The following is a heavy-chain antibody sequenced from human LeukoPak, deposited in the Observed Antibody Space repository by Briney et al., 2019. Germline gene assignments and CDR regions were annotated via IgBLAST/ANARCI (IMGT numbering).Heavy chain of an antibody. CDR3: ARSDNFDF. CDR2: IQSDGSST. V-gene: IGHV3-74*01. CDR1: GFTFSSYW. Sequence: PGGPLRLSCAASGFTFSSYWMHWLRQVPGKGLVWVSRIQSDGSSTHYADSVKGRFTISRDNAKNTLYLQMSSLRAEDTAVYYCARSDNFDFWGQGTLVIVSS. J-gene: IGHJ4*02. D-gene: IGHD3-9*01.